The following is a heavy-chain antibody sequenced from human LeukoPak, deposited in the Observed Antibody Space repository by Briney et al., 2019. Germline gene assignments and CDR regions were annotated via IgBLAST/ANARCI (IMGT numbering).Heavy chain of an antibody. Sequence: PGGSLRLSCAASGFTFSAYGMHWVRQAPGKGLEWVAVISHDERNKYHADSVKGRFTISRDNSKNMVYLQMTSLRLEDTAVYYCARPSPPGDGYNPPDYWGQGSLVTVSS. CDR3: ARPSPPGDGYNPPDY. V-gene: IGHV3-30*19. D-gene: IGHD5-24*01. CDR2: ISHDERNK. J-gene: IGHJ4*02. CDR1: GFTFSAYG.